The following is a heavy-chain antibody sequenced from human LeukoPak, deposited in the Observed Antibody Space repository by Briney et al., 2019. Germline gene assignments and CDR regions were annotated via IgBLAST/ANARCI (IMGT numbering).Heavy chain of an antibody. Sequence: SETLSLTCAVYGGSFSGYYWSWIRQPPGKGLEWIGGINHSGSTNYNPSLKSRVTISVDTSKNQFSLKLSSVTAADTAVYYCARGQRYDFWSGYNGFDYWGQGTLVTVSS. V-gene: IGHV4-34*01. J-gene: IGHJ4*02. CDR3: ARGQRYDFWSGYNGFDY. CDR1: GGSFSGYY. D-gene: IGHD3-3*01. CDR2: INHSGST.